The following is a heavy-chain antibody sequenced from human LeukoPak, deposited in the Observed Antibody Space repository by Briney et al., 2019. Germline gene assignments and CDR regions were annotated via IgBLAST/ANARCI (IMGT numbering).Heavy chain of an antibody. Sequence: GGSLRLSCAASGFTFRDYYMTWIRQAPGKGLEWVSYTSSSGGSVYYADSVKGRFIISRDNTNKLLYLQMNSLRAEDTAIYYCARKAAGWGVLDHWGQGILVTVSS. CDR2: TSSSGGSV. D-gene: IGHD3-10*01. CDR3: ARKAAGWGVLDH. J-gene: IGHJ4*02. CDR1: GFTFRDYY. V-gene: IGHV3-11*01.